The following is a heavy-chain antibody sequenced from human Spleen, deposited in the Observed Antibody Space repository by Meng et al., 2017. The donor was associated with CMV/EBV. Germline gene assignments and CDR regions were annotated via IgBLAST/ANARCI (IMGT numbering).Heavy chain of an antibody. CDR3: TRSFCSSVSCYGDYYYYDMDV. CDR2: IRSRSYGGTT. CDR1: GFIFGDFA. V-gene: IGHV3-49*04. D-gene: IGHD2-2*01. J-gene: IGHJ6*02. Sequence: GESLKISCTASGFIFGDFAMNWVRQAPGKGLECVGFIRSRSYGGTTDYAASVKGRFTISRDDSKSIAYLQMNSLKTEDTAMYYCTRSFCSSVSCYGDYYYYDMDVWGQGTTVTVSS.